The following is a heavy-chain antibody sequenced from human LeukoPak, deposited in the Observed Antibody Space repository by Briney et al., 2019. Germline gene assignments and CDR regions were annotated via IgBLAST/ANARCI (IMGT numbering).Heavy chain of an antibody. V-gene: IGHV4-4*09. J-gene: IGHJ4*02. D-gene: IGHD5-24*01. CDR3: ARHAGGYKDGYFDY. CDR1: GDSISSYY. CDR2: IYTSGST. Sequence: SETLSLTCTVSGDSISSYYWSWIRQPPGKGLGGVGYIYTSGSTNYNPSLKSRVTISVDTSKNQFSLKRRSVTAADTAVYYCARHAGGYKDGYFDYWGQGTLVTVSS.